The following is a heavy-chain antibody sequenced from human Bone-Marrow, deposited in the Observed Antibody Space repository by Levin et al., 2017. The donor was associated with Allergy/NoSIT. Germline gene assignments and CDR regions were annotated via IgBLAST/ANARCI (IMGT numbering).Heavy chain of an antibody. CDR1: GFTFSSYA. V-gene: IGHV3-30-3*01. J-gene: IGHJ4*02. CDR2: ISYDGSNK. D-gene: IGHD3-10*01. CDR3: ARVMVRGPVPVDAEYYFDY. Sequence: PGESLKISCAASGFTFSSYAMHWVRQAPGKGLEWVAVISYDGSNKYYADSVKGRFTISRDNSKNTLYLQMNSLRAEDTAVYYCARVMVRGPVPVDAEYYFDYWGQGTLVTVSS.